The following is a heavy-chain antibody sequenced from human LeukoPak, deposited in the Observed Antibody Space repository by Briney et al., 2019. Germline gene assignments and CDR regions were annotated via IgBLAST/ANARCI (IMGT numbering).Heavy chain of an antibody. V-gene: IGHV1-69*05. CDR3: ARAIAFDYYYYYMDV. CDR2: IIHIFGTA. CDR1: GGTFISYA. J-gene: IGHJ6*03. D-gene: IGHD3-3*02. Sequence: GASVKVSCKASGGTFISYAISWVRQAPGQGREWMGRIIHIFGTANYAQKFQGRVTITTDESTSTAYMELSSLRSEDTAVYYCARAIAFDYYYYYMDVWGKGTTVTVSS.